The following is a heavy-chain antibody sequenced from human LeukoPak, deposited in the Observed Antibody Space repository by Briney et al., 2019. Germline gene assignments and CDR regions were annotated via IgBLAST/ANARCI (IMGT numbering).Heavy chain of an antibody. CDR3: AKDPNGDYIGTFDI. V-gene: IGHV3-23*01. Sequence: GGSLRLSCATSQFKFNNFGMTWVRQAPGKGLEWVSSITASGGRTQYADSVQGRSTISRDNSKNTLYLQMNSLRAEDTAVYYCAKDPNGDYIGTFDIWGQGTMVTVSS. J-gene: IGHJ3*02. CDR2: ITASGGRT. CDR1: QFKFNNFG. D-gene: IGHD4-17*01.